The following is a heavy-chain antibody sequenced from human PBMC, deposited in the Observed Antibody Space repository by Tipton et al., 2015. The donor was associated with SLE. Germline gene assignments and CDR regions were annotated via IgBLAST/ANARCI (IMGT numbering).Heavy chain of an antibody. J-gene: IGHJ4*02. CDR2: IYTSGST. CDR1: GGSLSNYY. D-gene: IGHD4-17*01. V-gene: IGHV4-4*07. Sequence: TLSLTCTVSGGSLSNYYWSWIRQPAGKGLEWIGRIYTSGSTNHNPSLKSRVTMSVDTSKNQFSLKLSSVTAADTAVYYCARDSPTDYGDFYVDSWGQGTLVTVSS. CDR3: ARDSPTDYGDFYVDS.